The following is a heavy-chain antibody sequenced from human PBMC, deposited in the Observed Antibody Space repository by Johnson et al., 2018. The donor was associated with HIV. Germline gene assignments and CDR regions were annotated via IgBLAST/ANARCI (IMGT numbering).Heavy chain of an antibody. CDR2: ISYDGNNQ. V-gene: IGHV3-30-3*01. CDR1: GFTFSSYA. D-gene: IGHD3-22*01. Sequence: QVQLVESGGGVVQPGRSLRLSCAASGFTFSSYAMHWVRQAPSKGLEWVAVISYDGNNQYYRDSVKGRFTISRDNSKNTRYLQMNSVSAEDTAVYNCARGLPYYDDSRSYVVRVVAGAFDIWGQGTLVTVSS. CDR3: ARGLPYYDDSRSYVVRVVAGAFDI. J-gene: IGHJ3*02.